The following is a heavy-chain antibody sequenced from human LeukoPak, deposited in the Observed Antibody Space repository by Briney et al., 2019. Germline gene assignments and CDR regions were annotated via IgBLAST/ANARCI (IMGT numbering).Heavy chain of an antibody. V-gene: IGHV4-59*01. CDR3: ARGNYGSGSYYVVDFDY. CDR1: NDSIRNYY. Sequence: SETLALTCSVSNDSIRNYYWSWIRQPPGKALEWIGYIYHTGNTNYNPSLKSRLTMSIDTSKNQFSLNLNSVTAADTAVYYCARGNYGSGSYYVVDFDYWGQGTLVTVSS. CDR2: IYHTGNT. D-gene: IGHD3-10*01. J-gene: IGHJ4*02.